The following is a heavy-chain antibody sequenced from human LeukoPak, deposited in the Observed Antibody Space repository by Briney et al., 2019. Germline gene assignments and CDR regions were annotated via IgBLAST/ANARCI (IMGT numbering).Heavy chain of an antibody. CDR3: ARDAVAGIPYYYYMDV. CDR2: ISSSSSYI. CDR1: GFTFSSYS. D-gene: IGHD6-19*01. Sequence: GGSLRLSCAASGFTFSSYSMNWVRQAPGKGLEWVSSISSSSSYIYYADSVKGRFTISRDNAKNSLYLQMNSLRAEDTAVYYCARDAVAGIPYYYYMDVWGKGTTVTVSS. J-gene: IGHJ6*03. V-gene: IGHV3-21*01.